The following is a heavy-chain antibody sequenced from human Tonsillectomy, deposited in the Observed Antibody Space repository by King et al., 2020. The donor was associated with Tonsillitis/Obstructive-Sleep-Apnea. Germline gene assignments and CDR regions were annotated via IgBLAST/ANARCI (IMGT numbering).Heavy chain of an antibody. CDR2: IIPMFGTS. CDR3: ARTVRPSGNYIDV. CDR1: GGTLSSFG. Sequence: QLVQSGAEVKKSGSSVKVSCKASGGTLSSFGVTWVRQAPGPGFEWMGTIIPMFGTSNYAHTFQGRVTITADESTNTAYMELSSLRSEDTAVYYCARTVRPSGNYIDVWGKGTTDTVSS. V-gene: IGHV1-69*18. J-gene: IGHJ6*03. D-gene: IGHD4-17*01.